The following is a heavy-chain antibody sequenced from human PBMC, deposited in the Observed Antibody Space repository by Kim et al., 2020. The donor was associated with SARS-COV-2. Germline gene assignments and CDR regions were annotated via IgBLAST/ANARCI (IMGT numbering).Heavy chain of an antibody. CDR2: IYYSGST. J-gene: IGHJ6*02. Sequence: SETLSLTCTVSGGSISSSSYYWGWIRQPPGKGLEWIGSIYYSGSTYYNPSLKSRVTISVDTSKNQFSLKLSSVTAADTAVYYCARHSVLDSSSGYETYYYYYGRDVWGQGTTVTVSS. CDR3: ARHSVLDSSSGYETYYYYYGRDV. D-gene: IGHD6-13*01. V-gene: IGHV4-39*01. CDR1: GGSISSSSYY.